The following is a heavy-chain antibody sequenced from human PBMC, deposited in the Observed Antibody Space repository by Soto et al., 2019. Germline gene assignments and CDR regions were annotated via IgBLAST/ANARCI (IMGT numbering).Heavy chain of an antibody. V-gene: IGHV4-39*01. CDR2: IYYSGST. CDR3: ARHFGDSSGYYLHYFDY. Sequence: PSETLSLTCTVSCGSISSSSYYWGWIRQPPGKGLEWIGSIYYSGSTYYNPSLKSRVTISVDTSKNQFSLKLSSVTAADTAVYYCARHFGDSSGYYLHYFDYWGQGTLVTVSS. D-gene: IGHD3-22*01. J-gene: IGHJ4*02. CDR1: CGSISSSSYY.